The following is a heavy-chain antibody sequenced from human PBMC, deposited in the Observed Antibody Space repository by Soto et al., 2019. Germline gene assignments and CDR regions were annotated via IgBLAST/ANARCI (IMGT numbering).Heavy chain of an antibody. J-gene: IGHJ4*02. D-gene: IGHD2-15*01. CDR2: ISGSGGST. CDR1: GFTFSSYA. Sequence: EVQLLESGGGLVQPGGSLRLSCAASGFTFSSYAMSWVRQAPGKGLEWVSAISGSGGSTYYADSVKGRFTISRDNSKNTLYLQMNSLRAEDTAVYYCASEVTNCSGGSCFRYFDYWGQGTLVTVSS. V-gene: IGHV3-23*01. CDR3: ASEVTNCSGGSCFRYFDY.